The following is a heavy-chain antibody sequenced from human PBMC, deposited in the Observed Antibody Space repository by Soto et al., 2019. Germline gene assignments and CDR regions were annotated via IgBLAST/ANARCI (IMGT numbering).Heavy chain of an antibody. CDR3: TTGPKYYDFWSGWNAFDI. CDR1: VFTFINAW. J-gene: IGHJ3*02. D-gene: IGHD3-3*01. Sequence: GWSLRLSCASSVFTFINAWMSWVRQAPGKGLEWVGRIKSKTDGGTTDYAAPVKGRFTISRDDSKNTLYLQMNSLKTEDTAVYYCTTGPKYYDFWSGWNAFDIWGQGTMVTVSS. CDR2: IKSKTDGGTT. V-gene: IGHV3-15*01.